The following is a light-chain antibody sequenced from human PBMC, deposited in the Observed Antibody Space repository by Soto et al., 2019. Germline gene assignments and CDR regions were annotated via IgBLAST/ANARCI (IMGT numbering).Light chain of an antibody. CDR2: GAS. V-gene: IGKV3-20*01. J-gene: IGKJ1*01. Sequence: EIVLTQSPGTLSLSPGERATLSCRASQSVSSSYLAWYQQKPGQAHRLLIYGASSRATGIQDRFSGSGSGTDFTLTIRRLEPEDFAVYYCKQYGSSPWTFGHGTKVDIK. CDR3: KQYGSSPWT. CDR1: QSVSSSY.